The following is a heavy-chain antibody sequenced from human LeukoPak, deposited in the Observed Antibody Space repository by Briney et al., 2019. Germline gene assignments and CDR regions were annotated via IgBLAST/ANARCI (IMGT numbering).Heavy chain of an antibody. Sequence: PSETLSLTCTVSGGSISNNYWTWIRQPPGKGLEYIGYIYYTGGTNYNPSLKSRVTISVDTPKNQFSLKLSSVTAADTAVYFCAKYGGSGWVIDYWGQGTLVTVSS. V-gene: IGHV4-59*08. CDR1: GGSISNNY. CDR2: IYYTGGT. J-gene: IGHJ4*02. CDR3: AKYGGSGWVIDY. D-gene: IGHD6-19*01.